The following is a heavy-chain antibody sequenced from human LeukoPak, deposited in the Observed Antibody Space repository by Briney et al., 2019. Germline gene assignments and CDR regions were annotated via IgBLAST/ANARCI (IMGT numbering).Heavy chain of an antibody. J-gene: IGHJ4*02. Sequence: PGGSLRLSCAASGFTFSSYWMSWVRQAPGKGLEWVANIKEDGSEKYNVDSVKGRFAISRDNAKNSLYLQMNSLRAEDTAVYYCARGRLLWFGELYDFDYWGQGTLVTVSS. CDR2: IKEDGSEK. V-gene: IGHV3-7*01. CDR3: ARGRLLWFGELYDFDY. CDR1: GFTFSSYW. D-gene: IGHD3-10*01.